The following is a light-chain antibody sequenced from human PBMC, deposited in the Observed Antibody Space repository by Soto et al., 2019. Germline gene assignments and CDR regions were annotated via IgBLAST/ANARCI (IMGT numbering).Light chain of an antibody. V-gene: IGKV3-15*01. CDR3: QQYNNWPLT. CDR1: QNVSRN. J-gene: IGKJ4*01. Sequence: ETVMTQSLATLSMSPGERITLSCRASQNVSRNLAWYQQRPGQTPRLLFYGASTRATGIPARFSASGSGTEFILTISSLQSEDFAVYYCQQYNNWPLTFGGGTKV. CDR2: GAS.